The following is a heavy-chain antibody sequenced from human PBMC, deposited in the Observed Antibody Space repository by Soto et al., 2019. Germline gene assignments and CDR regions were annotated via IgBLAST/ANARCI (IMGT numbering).Heavy chain of an antibody. CDR2: IYYSGST. CDR3: ARSNSSWYQAYYYYYGMDV. J-gene: IGHJ6*02. D-gene: IGHD6-13*01. V-gene: IGHV4-31*03. Sequence: QVQLQESGPGLVKPSQTLSLTCTVSGGSISSGGYYWSWIRQHPGKGLEWIGYIYYSGSTYYNPSXXGRVTISVDTXXNXCXXKLSSVTAADTAVYYCARSNSSWYQAYYYYYGMDVWGQGTTVTVSS. CDR1: GGSISSGGYY.